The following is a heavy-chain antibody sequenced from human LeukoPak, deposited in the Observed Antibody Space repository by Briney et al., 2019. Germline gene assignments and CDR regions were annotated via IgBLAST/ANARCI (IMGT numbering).Heavy chain of an antibody. Sequence: GGSLRLSCAASGFTFSSYGMHWVRQAPGKGLEWVAVIWYDGSNKYYADSVKGRFTISRDNSKNTLYLQMNSLRAEDTAVYYCARGAYSSDDSCPGAFDIWGQGTMVTLSS. CDR1: GFTFSSYG. CDR3: ARGAYSSDDSCPGAFDI. CDR2: IWYDGSNK. D-gene: IGHD2-15*01. V-gene: IGHV3-33*01. J-gene: IGHJ3*02.